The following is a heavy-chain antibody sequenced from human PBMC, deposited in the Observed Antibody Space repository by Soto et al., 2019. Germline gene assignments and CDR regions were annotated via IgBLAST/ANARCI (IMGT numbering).Heavy chain of an antibody. D-gene: IGHD3-9*01. J-gene: IGHJ6*02. CDR1: GGTFSSYA. CDR2: IIPIFGTA. CDR3: ARRGIFTGYDYYYYYYGMDV. V-gene: IGHV1-69*01. Sequence: QVQLVQSGAEVKKPGSSVKVSCKASGGTFSSYAISWVRQAPGQGLEWMGGIIPIFGTANYAQKFQGRVTITADESTSTAYMELSSLRSEDTAVYYCARRGIFTGYDYYYYYYGMDVWGQGTTVTVSS.